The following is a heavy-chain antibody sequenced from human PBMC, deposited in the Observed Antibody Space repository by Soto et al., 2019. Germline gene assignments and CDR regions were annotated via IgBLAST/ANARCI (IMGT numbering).Heavy chain of an antibody. Sequence: GGSLRLSGTTSGFTFENYAINWVRQAPGKGLEWVGLIRNQTYGGTPEYAASIKGRFTISRDDSNDIASLQMNRLYTEDSAVYYCTRADSPDTAYFSDYWGQGTLVTVSS. CDR3: TRADSPDTAYFSDY. CDR2: IRNQTYGGTP. D-gene: IGHD3-3*01. V-gene: IGHV3-49*04. J-gene: IGHJ4*02. CDR1: GFTFENYA.